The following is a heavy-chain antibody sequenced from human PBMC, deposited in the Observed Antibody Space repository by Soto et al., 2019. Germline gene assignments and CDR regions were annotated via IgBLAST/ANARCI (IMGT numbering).Heavy chain of an antibody. CDR1: GGSFSTYY. CDR3: ARGGSNDWQVAFDI. CDR2: INHSGSN. V-gene: IGHV4-34*01. Sequence: QLQQWGAGLLKPSETLSLTCAVSGGSFSTYYYNWIRHSPGKGLEWVGEINHSGSNNYSPSLKRRVTMSLDTSKNQFSLKLTSVTAADTAVYYCARGGSNDWQVAFDIWGQGTVATVSS. D-gene: IGHD3-9*01. J-gene: IGHJ3*02.